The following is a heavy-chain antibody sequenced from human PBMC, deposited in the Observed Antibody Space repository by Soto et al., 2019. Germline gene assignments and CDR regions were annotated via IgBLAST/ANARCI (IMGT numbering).Heavy chain of an antibody. D-gene: IGHD2-15*01. CDR3: AREILGYCSGGSCSYYGMDV. CDR1: GGSFSGYY. J-gene: IGHJ6*02. V-gene: IGHV4-34*01. CDR2: INHSGST. Sequence: QVQLQQWGAGLLKPSETLSLTCAVYGGSFSGYYWSWIRQPPGKGLEWIGEINHSGSTNYNPSLKSRGTISVDTSKNQFSLKLSSVTAAETAVYYCAREILGYCSGGSCSYYGMDVWGQGTTVTVSS.